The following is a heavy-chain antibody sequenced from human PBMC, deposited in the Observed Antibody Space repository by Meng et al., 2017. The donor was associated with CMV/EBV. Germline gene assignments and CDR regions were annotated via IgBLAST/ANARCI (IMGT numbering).Heavy chain of an antibody. D-gene: IGHD3-16*01. CDR2: INLWNGKI. Sequence: ASVKVSCKASGYTFNKHGINWVRQAPGQGLEWMGWINLWNGKIESAQKFQGRITLTTDASTSTVYMELRSLTSDDTAVYYCAKDLFSPGGNSCFDHWGRGTLVTVSS. CDR1: GYTFNKHG. V-gene: IGHV1-18*01. CDR3: AKDLFSPGGNSCFDH. J-gene: IGHJ4*02.